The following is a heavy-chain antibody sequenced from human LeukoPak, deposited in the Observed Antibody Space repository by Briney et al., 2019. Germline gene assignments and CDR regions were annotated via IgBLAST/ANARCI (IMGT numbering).Heavy chain of an antibody. Sequence: SETLSLTCTVSGGSISSYCWTWIRQPPGKGLEWIGYIYYSGSTNYNPSLKSRVTISVDTSKNQFSLKLSSVTAADTAVYYCARDLSVTTRDDAFDIWGQGTMVTVSS. CDR1: GGSISSYC. CDR2: IYYSGST. J-gene: IGHJ3*02. D-gene: IGHD5-18*01. V-gene: IGHV4-59*01. CDR3: ARDLSVTTRDDAFDI.